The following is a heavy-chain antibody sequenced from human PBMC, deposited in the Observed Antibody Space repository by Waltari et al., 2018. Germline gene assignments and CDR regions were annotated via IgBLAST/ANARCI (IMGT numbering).Heavy chain of an antibody. CDR1: GCAIHNLNFY. V-gene: IGHV4-61*02. Sequence: QVQLQESGPGLAKASQTLSLTCDVSGCAIHNLNFYWSWIRQPAGKGLEWIGRIYRSGVTDYNPSLRGRATMFRDMSKNQFSLTVDSLIAADTAVYYCAVSPDTATSRAAFHFWGPGTTVSVSS. J-gene: IGHJ6*02. CDR3: AVSPDTATSRAAFHF. D-gene: IGHD5-18*01. CDR2: IYRSGVT.